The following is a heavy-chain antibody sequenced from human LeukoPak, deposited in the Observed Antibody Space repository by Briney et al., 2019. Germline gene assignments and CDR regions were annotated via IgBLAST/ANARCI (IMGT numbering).Heavy chain of an antibody. V-gene: IGHV3-30-3*01. D-gene: IGHD1-26*01. J-gene: IGHJ4*02. CDR1: GFTFSSYA. Sequence: GGSLRLSCAASGFTFSSYAMHWVRQAPGKGLEWVAVISYDGSNKYYADSVKGRFTISRDNSKNTLYLQMNSLRAEDTAVYYCAKVGAENPEFDYWGQGTLVTVSS. CDR2: ISYDGSNK. CDR3: AKVGAENPEFDY.